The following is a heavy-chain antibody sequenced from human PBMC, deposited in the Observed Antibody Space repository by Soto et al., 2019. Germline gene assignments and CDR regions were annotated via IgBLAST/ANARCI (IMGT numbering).Heavy chain of an antibody. D-gene: IGHD6-19*01. CDR3: VRQVGGWYRKIIWLDP. Sequence: GESLKISCKGSGYSFTSYWIGWVRQMPGKGLEWMGIIYPGDSDTRYGPSFQGQVTISADKSITTAYLQWSSRKASATAMYYYVRQVGGWYRKIIWLDPWGQGTRVTVSS. CDR2: IYPGDSDT. CDR1: GYSFTSYW. J-gene: IGHJ5*02. V-gene: IGHV5-51*01.